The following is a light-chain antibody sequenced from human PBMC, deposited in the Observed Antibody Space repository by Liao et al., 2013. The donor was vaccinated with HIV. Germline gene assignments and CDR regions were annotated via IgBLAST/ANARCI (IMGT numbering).Light chain of an antibody. CDR2: RDN. CDR3: QVWDRTSEPNYV. Sequence: SYVLTQPPSVSVAPGKTARITCGGNNIGGKSVHWYQQKSGQAPVVVIYRDNERPSGIPERFSGSKSGNTATLTISRVEAGDEADYYCQVWDRTSEPNYVFGTGTKVTV. CDR1: NIGGKS. J-gene: IGLJ1*01. V-gene: IGLV3-21*01.